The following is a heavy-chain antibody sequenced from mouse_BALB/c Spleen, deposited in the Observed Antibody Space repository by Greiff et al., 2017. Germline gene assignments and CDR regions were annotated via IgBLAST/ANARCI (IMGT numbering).Heavy chain of an antibody. Sequence: EVQLVESGGGLVKPGGSLKLSCAASGFTFSDYYMYWVRQTPEKRLEWVATISDGGSYTYYPDSVKGRFTISRDNAKNNLYLQMSSLKSEDTAMYYCAREGSTAWYFDVWGAGTTVTVSS. CDR2: ISDGGSYT. D-gene: IGHD1-2*01. CDR1: GFTFSDYY. CDR3: AREGSTAWYFDV. V-gene: IGHV5-4*02. J-gene: IGHJ1*01.